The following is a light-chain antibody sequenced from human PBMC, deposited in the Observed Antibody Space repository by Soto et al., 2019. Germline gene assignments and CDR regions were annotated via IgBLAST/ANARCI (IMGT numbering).Light chain of an antibody. Sequence: ETVLTQSPGTLSLSPGDGATLSCRARQSIRSNYLAWYRQTPGQAPRLLIYGASKRASGIADRFSGSGSGTDFTLIISRLEPEDFALYYCQQYGSSPWTFGQGTKVEIK. CDR3: QQYGSSPWT. J-gene: IGKJ1*01. CDR2: GAS. CDR1: QSIRSNY. V-gene: IGKV3-20*01.